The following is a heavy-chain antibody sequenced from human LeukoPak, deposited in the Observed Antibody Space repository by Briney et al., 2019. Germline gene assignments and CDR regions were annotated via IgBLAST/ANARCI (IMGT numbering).Heavy chain of an antibody. J-gene: IGHJ6*02. Sequence: GGSLRLSCAASGFTFSSSWMTWVRQAPGKGLEWVAFIRSKTYGGTTEYAASVKGRFSISRDDSKSIVYLQMNSLKTDDTAVYYCTRDGGRRFSEWLLPYAMDVWGQGTTVTVSS. V-gene: IGHV3-49*04. CDR2: IRSKTYGGTT. D-gene: IGHD3-3*01. CDR3: TRDGGRRFSEWLLPYAMDV. CDR1: GFTFSSSW.